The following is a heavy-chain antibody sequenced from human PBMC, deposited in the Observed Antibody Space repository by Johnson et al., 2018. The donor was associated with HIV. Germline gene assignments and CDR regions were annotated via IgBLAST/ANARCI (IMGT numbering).Heavy chain of an antibody. CDR1: GFTVNSNY. J-gene: IGHJ3*02. D-gene: IGHD3-22*01. CDR3: ARDRRYYDSSGYYHDAFDI. V-gene: IGHV3-66*01. CDR2: IYSGGRT. Sequence: VLLVVSGGGLVQPGGSLRLSCAASGFTVNSNYINWVRQAPGKGLECVSGIYSGGRTYYADSVEGRFTISRDNSKNTLYLQMNSLRAEDTAVYFCARDRRYYDSSGYYHDAFDIWGQGTMVTVSS.